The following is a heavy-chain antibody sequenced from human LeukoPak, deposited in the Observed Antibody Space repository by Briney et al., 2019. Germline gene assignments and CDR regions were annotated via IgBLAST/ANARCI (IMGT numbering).Heavy chain of an antibody. CDR1: GFTFSSYG. Sequence: PGGSLRLSCAASGFTFSSYGMHWVRRAPGKGLEWVAVISYDGSNKYYADSVKGRFTISRDNSKNTLYLQMNSLRAEDTAVYYCARQGGIVVVPAPTELLYWGQGTLVTVSS. V-gene: IGHV3-30*03. J-gene: IGHJ4*02. D-gene: IGHD2-2*01. CDR3: ARQGGIVVVPAPTELLY. CDR2: ISYDGSNK.